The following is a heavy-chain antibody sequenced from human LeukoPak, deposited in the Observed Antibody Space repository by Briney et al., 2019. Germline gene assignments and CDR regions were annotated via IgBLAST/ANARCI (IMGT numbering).Heavy chain of an antibody. CDR1: GGTFSSYA. CDR3: ARDEWAMARGENNWFDP. Sequence: SVKVSCKASGGTFSSYAISWVRQAPGQGLEWMGGIIPIFGTANYAQKFQGRVTITADESTSTAYMELSSLRSEDTAVYYCARDEWAMARGENNWFDPWGQGTLVTVSS. D-gene: IGHD3-10*01. V-gene: IGHV1-69*13. J-gene: IGHJ5*02. CDR2: IIPIFGTA.